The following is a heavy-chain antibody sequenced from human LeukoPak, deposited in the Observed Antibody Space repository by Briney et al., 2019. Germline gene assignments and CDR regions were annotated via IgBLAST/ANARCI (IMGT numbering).Heavy chain of an antibody. CDR1: GFTFNSYA. V-gene: IGHV3-23*01. CDR3: AKRRGLELLYYYYMDV. CDR2: ISGSGGST. Sequence: GGSLRLSCAASGFTFNSYAMSWVRQAPGKGLDWVSAISGSGGSTYYADSVKGRFTISRDNSKNTLYLQMNSLRAEDTAVYYCAKRRGLELLYYYYMDVWGRGTTVTVSS. J-gene: IGHJ6*03. D-gene: IGHD1-7*01.